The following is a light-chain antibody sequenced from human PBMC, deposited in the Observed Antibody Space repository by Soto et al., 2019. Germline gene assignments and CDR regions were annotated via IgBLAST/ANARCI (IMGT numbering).Light chain of an antibody. J-gene: IGKJ4*01. Sequence: DIQLTQSPSFLSASVGDRVTITCRASQGISSYLAWYQQKPGKAPKLLIYAASTLQSGVPSRFSGSGSGTEFTLTISSLQPEDFATYYFQQLNSYPLTFGVGTKVEIK. CDR2: AAS. CDR1: QGISSY. V-gene: IGKV1-9*01. CDR3: QQLNSYPLT.